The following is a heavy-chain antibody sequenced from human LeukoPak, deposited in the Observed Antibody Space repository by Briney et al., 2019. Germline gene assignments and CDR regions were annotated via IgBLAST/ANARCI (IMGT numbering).Heavy chain of an antibody. Sequence: GESLKISCKASGYRFSSYWIAWVRQKPGKGLEWMGIVYPGDSETKYSPSFQDQVALSADTSTTPAHLQLYNLKASDTAMYYCSKQAGAGTSNAPSASWGQGTLVTVSS. V-gene: IGHV5-51*01. CDR2: VYPGDSET. J-gene: IGHJ5*01. D-gene: IGHD4/OR15-4a*01. CDR1: GYRFSSYW. CDR3: SKQAGAGTSNAPSAS.